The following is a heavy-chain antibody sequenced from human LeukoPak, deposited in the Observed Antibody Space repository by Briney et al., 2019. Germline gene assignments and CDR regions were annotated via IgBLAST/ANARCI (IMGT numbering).Heavy chain of an antibody. J-gene: IGHJ3*02. Sequence: PGGSLRLSCAASGFTFSSYGMHWVRQAPGKGLEWVAVISYDGSNKYYADSVKGRFTISRDNSKNTLYLQMNSLRAEDTAVYYCANLLAARYAFDIWGQGTMVTVSS. CDR2: ISYDGSNK. CDR1: GFTFSSYG. D-gene: IGHD6-6*01. CDR3: ANLLAARYAFDI. V-gene: IGHV3-30*18.